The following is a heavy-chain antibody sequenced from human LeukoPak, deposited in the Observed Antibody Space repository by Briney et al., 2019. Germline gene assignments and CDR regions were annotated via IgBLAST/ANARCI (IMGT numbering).Heavy chain of an antibody. V-gene: IGHV1-18*01. CDR1: GYTFTSYG. J-gene: IGHJ3*02. CDR3: ARRGRGSGRHAFDI. D-gene: IGHD3-10*01. CDR2: ISAYNGNT. Sequence: ASVKVSCKASGYTFTSYGISWVRQAPGQGLEWMGWISAYNGNTNYAQKLQGRVTMTTDASTSTAYMELRSLRSDDTAVYYCARRGRGSGRHAFDIWGQGTMVTVSS.